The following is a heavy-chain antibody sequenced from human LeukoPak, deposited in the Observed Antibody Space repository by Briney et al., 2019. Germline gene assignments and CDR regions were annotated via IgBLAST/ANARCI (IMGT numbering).Heavy chain of an antibody. CDR3: ARVGSGSSHFDY. CDR1: GGSISSSNW. V-gene: IGHV4-4*02. CDR2: IYHNGNT. J-gene: IGHJ4*02. Sequence: RPSGTLSLTCAVSGGSISSSNWWSWVRQPPGKGLEWIGEIYHNGNTNYNPSLKSRVTISVDKSKNQFSLKLNSVTAADTAVYYCARVGSGSSHFDYWGQGTLVTVSS. D-gene: IGHD3-10*01.